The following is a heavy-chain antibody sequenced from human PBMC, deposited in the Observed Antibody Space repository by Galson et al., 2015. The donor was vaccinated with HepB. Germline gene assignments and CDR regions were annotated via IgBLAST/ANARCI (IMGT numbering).Heavy chain of an antibody. D-gene: IGHD3-16*01. CDR3: AKGGDNWFDP. Sequence: SLRLSCAASGFTFDDYAMHWVRQAPGKGLEWVSGISWNSGSIGYADSVKGRFTISRDNAKNSLYLQMNSLRAEDTALYYCAKGGDNWFDPWGQGTLVTVSS. CDR2: ISWNSGSI. J-gene: IGHJ5*02. CDR1: GFTFDDYA. V-gene: IGHV3-9*01.